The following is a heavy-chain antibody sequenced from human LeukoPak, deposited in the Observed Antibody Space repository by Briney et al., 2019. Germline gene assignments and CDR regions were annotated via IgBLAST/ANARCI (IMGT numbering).Heavy chain of an antibody. CDR1: GFTVSSNY. CDR2: IYSGGST. CDR3: ARNRDYGQTGYFDY. V-gene: IGHV3-66*01. Sequence: GGSLRLSCAASGFTVSSNYMSRVRQSPGKGLEWLSVIYSGGSTYYADSVKGRFNIYRDHSKNTLYLQLNSLRAEDTAVYYCARNRDYGQTGYFDYWGQGTLVTVSS. J-gene: IGHJ4*02. D-gene: IGHD4/OR15-4a*01.